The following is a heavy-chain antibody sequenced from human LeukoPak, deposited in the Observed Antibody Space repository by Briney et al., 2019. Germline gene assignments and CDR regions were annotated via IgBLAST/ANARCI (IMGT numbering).Heavy chain of an antibody. V-gene: IGHV5-51*01. J-gene: IGHJ4*02. Sequence: GGSLRLSCKGSGYSSTSYWIGWVRQMPGKGLEWMGIIYPGDSDTRYSPSFQGQVTISADKSISTAYLQWSSLKASDTAMYYCARQRAPYSSSDFDYWGQGTLVTVSS. CDR2: IYPGDSDT. CDR1: GYSSTSYW. CDR3: ARQRAPYSSSDFDY. D-gene: IGHD6-6*01.